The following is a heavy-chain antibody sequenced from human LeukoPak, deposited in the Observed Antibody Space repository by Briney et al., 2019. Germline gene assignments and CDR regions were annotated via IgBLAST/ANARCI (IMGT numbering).Heavy chain of an antibody. J-gene: IGHJ3*02. D-gene: IGHD1-26*01. Sequence: PGGALRLSCAASGFTFSSYSMNWVRQAPGKGVEWVSWISSRRSYKQYADSVKGRFTISRDNAKNSLYLQMTSLRAVDTAVYFCARGSGSYVSGDAFDIWGQGTMVTVSS. V-gene: IGHV3-21*01. CDR3: ARGSGSYVSGDAFDI. CDR1: GFTFSSYS. CDR2: ISSRRSYK.